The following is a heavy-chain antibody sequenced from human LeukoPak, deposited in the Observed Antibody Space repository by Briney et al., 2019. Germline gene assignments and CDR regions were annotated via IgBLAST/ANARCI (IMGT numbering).Heavy chain of an antibody. Sequence: GRSLRLSCAASGFTFSTYVMHWVRQAPGKGLEWVAVVSYDGSSKYYADTVKGRFTISRDTSKNTLYLQMNSLRTEDTAVYYCASSADFSTYFFDYWGQGTLVTVSS. J-gene: IGHJ4*02. D-gene: IGHD4-11*01. CDR3: ASSADFSTYFFDY. CDR1: GFTFSTYV. CDR2: VSYDGSSK. V-gene: IGHV3-30-3*01.